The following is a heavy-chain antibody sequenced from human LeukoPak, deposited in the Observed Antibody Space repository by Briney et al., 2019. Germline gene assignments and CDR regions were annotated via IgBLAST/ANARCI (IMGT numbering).Heavy chain of an antibody. J-gene: IGHJ4*02. D-gene: IGHD2-21*02. CDR3: AKSLTGGDSYYFDY. V-gene: IGHV3-23*01. CDR1: GFTFSSYA. CDR2: ISGSGGST. Sequence: GGSLRLSCAASGFTFSSYAMSWVRQAPGKGLEWVSAISGSGGSTYYADSVKGRFTISRDDSKNTLYLQMNSLRAEDTAVYYCAKSLTGGDSYYFDYWGQGTLVTVSS.